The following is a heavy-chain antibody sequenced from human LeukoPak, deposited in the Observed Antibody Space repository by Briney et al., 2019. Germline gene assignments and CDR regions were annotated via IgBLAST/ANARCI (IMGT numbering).Heavy chain of an antibody. CDR3: ARTLAARYSGNRNAAYFDY. J-gene: IGHJ4*02. Sequence: PGGSLRLSCAASGFTFISYAMHWVRQAPGKGLEWVAVISYDGSNKYYADSVKGRFTISRDNSKNTLYLQMNSLRAEDTAAYYCARTLAARYSGNRNAAYFDYWGQGTLVTVSS. V-gene: IGHV3-30*04. CDR1: GFTFISYA. D-gene: IGHD1-26*01. CDR2: ISYDGSNK.